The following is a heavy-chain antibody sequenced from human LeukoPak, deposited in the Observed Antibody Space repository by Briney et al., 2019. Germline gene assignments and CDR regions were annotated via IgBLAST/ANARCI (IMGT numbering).Heavy chain of an antibody. CDR1: GYTFTSYT. D-gene: IGHD6-13*01. CDR3: ARSGGIAHFYYYMDV. Sequence: ASVKVSCKASGYTFTSYTINWVRQAPGQGLEWMGGIIPIFGTANYAQKFQGRVTITADESTSTAYMELSSLRSEDTAVYYCARSGGIAHFYYYMDVWGKGTTVTISS. CDR2: IIPIFGTA. J-gene: IGHJ6*03. V-gene: IGHV1-69*13.